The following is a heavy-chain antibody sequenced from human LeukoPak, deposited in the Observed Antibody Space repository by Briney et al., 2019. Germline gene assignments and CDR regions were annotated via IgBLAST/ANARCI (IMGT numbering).Heavy chain of an antibody. D-gene: IGHD6-19*01. CDR2: FYHSGST. J-gene: IGHJ3*02. CDR3: ARQAVADAFDI. CDR1: GYSISSGYY. V-gene: IGHV4-38-2*01. Sequence: SETLSLTCAVSGYSISSGYYWGWIRQPPGKGLEWIGSFYHSGSTYYNPSLRSRVTISVDTSKNQFSLKLSSVTAADTAVYYCARQAVADAFDIWGQRAMVTVSS.